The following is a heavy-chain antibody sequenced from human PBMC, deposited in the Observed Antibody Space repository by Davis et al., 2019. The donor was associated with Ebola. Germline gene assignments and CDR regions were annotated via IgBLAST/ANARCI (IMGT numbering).Heavy chain of an antibody. CDR1: GYTFTSYG. V-gene: IGHV1-18*01. Sequence: ASVKVSCKASGYTFTSYGISWVRQAPGQGLEWMGWISAYNGNTNYAQKLQGRVTMTTDTSTSTAYMELRSLRSDDTAVYYCARVYDFWSGYYGDDAFDIWSQGTMVTVSS. J-gene: IGHJ3*02. D-gene: IGHD3-3*01. CDR2: ISAYNGNT. CDR3: ARVYDFWSGYYGDDAFDI.